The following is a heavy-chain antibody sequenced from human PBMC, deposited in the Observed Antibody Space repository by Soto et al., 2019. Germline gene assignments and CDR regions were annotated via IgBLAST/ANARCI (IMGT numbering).Heavy chain of an antibody. D-gene: IGHD6-6*01. J-gene: IGHJ6*02. CDR3: ARGFRTAARYYYGMDV. Sequence: SETLSLTCAVYGGSFSGYYWSWIRQPPGKGLEWIGEINHSGSTNYNPSLKSRVTISVDTSKNQFSLKLSSVTAADTAVYYCARGFRTAARYYYGMDVWGQGTTVTVSS. CDR1: GGSFSGYY. V-gene: IGHV4-34*01. CDR2: INHSGST.